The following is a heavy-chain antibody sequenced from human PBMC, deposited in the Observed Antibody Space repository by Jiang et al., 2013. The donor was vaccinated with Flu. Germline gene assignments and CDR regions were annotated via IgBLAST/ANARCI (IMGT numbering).Heavy chain of an antibody. Sequence: EPGASVKVSCKASGYTLSTHDITWVRQAPGQGLEWVGWISSYSGKTEFARRFKGRVVLTMDPSTNAAYMDLRSLRSDDTAVYYCARLRTAVAEEYFQHWGQGTLVAISS. D-gene: IGHD6-19*01. J-gene: IGHJ1*01. V-gene: IGHV1-18*01. CDR1: GYTLSTHD. CDR2: ISSYSGKT. CDR3: ARLRTAVAEEYFQH.